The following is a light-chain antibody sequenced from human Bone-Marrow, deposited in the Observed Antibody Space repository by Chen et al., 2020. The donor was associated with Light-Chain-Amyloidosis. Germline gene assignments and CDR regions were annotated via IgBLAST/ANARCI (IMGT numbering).Light chain of an antibody. V-gene: IGLV3-21*02. CDR1: NIGSTS. CDR2: DDS. Sequence: SYVLTQPSSVSVAPGQTATIACGGNNIGSTSVHWYQQTPGQAPLLVVYDDSDRPSGIPERLSGSNSGNTATLTISRVEAGDEADYYCQVWDSINDQVVFGGGTKLTVL. CDR3: QVWDSINDQVV. J-gene: IGLJ2*01.